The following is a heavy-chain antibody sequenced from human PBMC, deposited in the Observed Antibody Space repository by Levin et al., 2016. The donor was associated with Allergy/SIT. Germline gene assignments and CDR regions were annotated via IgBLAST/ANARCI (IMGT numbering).Heavy chain of an antibody. J-gene: IGHJ4*02. V-gene: IGHV3-23*01. CDR2: ISGSGGST. D-gene: IGHD6-13*01. CDR1: GFTFSSYA. CDR3: STHPGIAAAAKYYFDY. Sequence: GESLKISCAASGFTFSSYAMSWVRQAPGKGLEWVSAISGSGGSTYYADSVKGRFTISRDNSKNTLYLQMNSLRAEDTAVYYCSTHPGIAAAAKYYFDYWGQGTLVTVSS.